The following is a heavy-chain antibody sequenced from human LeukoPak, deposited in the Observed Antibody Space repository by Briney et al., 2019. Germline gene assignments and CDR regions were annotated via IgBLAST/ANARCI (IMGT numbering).Heavy chain of an antibody. CDR1: GGSISSGDYY. J-gene: IGHJ4*02. CDR2: IYYSGST. Sequence: SQTLSLTCTVSGGSISSGDYYWSWIRQPPGKGLEWIGYIYYSGSTYYNPSLKSRVTISVDTSKNQFSLKLSSVTASEPAVYYCARAXXXXXXXXXXDXWGXXTLVTVSS. V-gene: IGHV4-30-4*08. CDR3: ARAXXXXXXXXXXDX.